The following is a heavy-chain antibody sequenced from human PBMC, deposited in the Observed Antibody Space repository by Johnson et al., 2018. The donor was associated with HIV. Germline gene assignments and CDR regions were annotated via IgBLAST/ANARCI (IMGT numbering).Heavy chain of an antibody. D-gene: IGHD2-8*02. CDR1: QFIFSNYY. CDR3: ARPVAPWSAYDAFDI. J-gene: IGHJ3*02. Sequence: VQLVESGGGLAKPAWSPRLSCAASQFIFSNYYMNCVRQAPGNGLDLVGQVNPNGDSTYLIDSGKDRFKTSRDNAKNTLHLQMNSLRAEDTAVYYCARPVAPWSAYDAFDIWGQGTRVTVSS. V-gene: IGHV3-25*03. CDR2: NPNGDST.